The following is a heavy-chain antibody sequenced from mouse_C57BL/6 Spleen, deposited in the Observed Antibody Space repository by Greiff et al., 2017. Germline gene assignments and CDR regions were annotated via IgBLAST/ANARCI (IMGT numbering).Heavy chain of an antibody. V-gene: IGHV5-17*01. CDR3: ARDSNFYAMDY. CDR2: ISSGSGTI. CDR1: GFTFSDYG. D-gene: IGHD2-5*01. Sequence: EVMLVESGGGLVKPGGSLKLSCAASGFTFSDYGMHWVRQAPEKGLEWVAYISSGSGTIYYADTVKGRFTISRDNAKNTLFLQMTRLRAEDTAMYYCARDSNFYAMDYWGQGTSVTVAS. J-gene: IGHJ4*01.